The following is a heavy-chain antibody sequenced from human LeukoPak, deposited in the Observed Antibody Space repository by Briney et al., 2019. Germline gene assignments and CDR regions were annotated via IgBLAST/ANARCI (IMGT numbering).Heavy chain of an antibody. J-gene: IGHJ4*02. CDR2: ISAYNGNT. V-gene: IGHV1-18*04. CDR1: GYTFTGYY. CDR3: ARALVVVTAIPFATDENFDY. Sequence: GASVKVSCKASGYTFTGYYMHWVRQAPGQGLEWMGWISAYNGNTNYAQKLQGRVTMTTDTSTSTAYMELRSLRSDDTAVYYCARALVVVTAIPFATDENFDYWGQGTLVTVSS. D-gene: IGHD2-21*02.